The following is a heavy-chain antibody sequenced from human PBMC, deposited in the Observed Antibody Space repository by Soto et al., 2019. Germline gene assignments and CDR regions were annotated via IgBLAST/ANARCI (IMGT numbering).Heavy chain of an antibody. CDR3: AKDRARPREHSGYDQYYYYYGMDV. D-gene: IGHD5-12*01. CDR2: ISYDGSNK. Sequence: GGSLRLSCAASGFTFSSYGMHWVRQAPGKGLEWVAVISYDGSNKYYADSVKGRFTISRDNSKNTLYLQMNSLRAEDTAVYYCAKDRARPREHSGYDQYYYYYGMDVWGQGTTVTVSS. V-gene: IGHV3-30*18. J-gene: IGHJ6*02. CDR1: GFTFSSYG.